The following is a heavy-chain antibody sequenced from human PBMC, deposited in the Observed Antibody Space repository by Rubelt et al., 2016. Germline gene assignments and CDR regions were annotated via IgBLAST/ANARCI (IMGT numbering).Heavy chain of an antibody. V-gene: IGHV3-7*05. D-gene: IGHD2-21*01. CDR1: GFTFSSYW. J-gene: IGHJ6*02. CDR2: IKQDGSEK. CDR3: ARDRLPIQYNGLDV. Sequence: EVQLVESGGGLVQPGGSLRLSCAASGFTFSSYWMSWVRQAPGKGLEWVANIKQDGSEKYYVDSVKGRFTISRDNAKNSLYLQINRLRADDTAVYYCARDRLPIQYNGLDVWGQGTTVTVSS.